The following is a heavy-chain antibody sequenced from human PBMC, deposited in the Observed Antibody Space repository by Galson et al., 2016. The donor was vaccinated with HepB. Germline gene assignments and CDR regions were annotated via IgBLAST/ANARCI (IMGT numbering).Heavy chain of an antibody. V-gene: IGHV3-48*02. CDR2: ISSSSSII. CDR3: ARDQRFGAYGMDV. CDR1: GFTFSRHS. J-gene: IGHJ6*02. Sequence: SLRLSCAATGFTFSRHSMNWVRQAPGKGLEWVSFISSSSSIIYYADSVKGRFTISRDNAENSLYLQMNSLRDEDTAVYYCARDQRFGAYGMDVWGQGTTVTVSS. D-gene: IGHD3-10*01.